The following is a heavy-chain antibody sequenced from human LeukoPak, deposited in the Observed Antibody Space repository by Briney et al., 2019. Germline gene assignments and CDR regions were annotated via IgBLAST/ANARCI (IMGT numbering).Heavy chain of an antibody. CDR3: ARAALARGVDYFDS. V-gene: IGHV3-30*03. CDR2: ISYDGSNK. CDR1: GFTFSSYG. J-gene: IGHJ4*02. Sequence: SGGSLRLSCVASGFTFSSYGMHWVRQAPGKGLEWVAVISYDGSNKYYPDSVKGRFTISRDNSKNTLYLQMNSLRAEDTAVYYCARAALARGVDYFDSWGQGTLVTVSS. D-gene: IGHD3-10*01.